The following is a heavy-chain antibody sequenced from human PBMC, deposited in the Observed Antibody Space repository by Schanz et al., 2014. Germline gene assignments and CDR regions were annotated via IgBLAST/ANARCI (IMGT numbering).Heavy chain of an antibody. J-gene: IGHJ6*03. CDR1: GFNSDDYA. Sequence: EVPVVDSGGGLEQPGGFLRLSCTASGFNSDDYAMHWVRQAPGKGLEWVSNIPWNGAAIGYAGSVRGRFTISRDSAKNSLYLQMNSLRPEDTALYYCAKGSRSGSKVMDVWGKWTTVTVSS. V-gene: IGHV3-9*02. CDR2: IPWNGAAI. CDR3: AKGSRSGSKVMDV. D-gene: IGHD3-10*01.